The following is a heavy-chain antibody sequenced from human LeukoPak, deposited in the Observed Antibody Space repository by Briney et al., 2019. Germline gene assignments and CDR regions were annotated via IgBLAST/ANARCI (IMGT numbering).Heavy chain of an antibody. Sequence: SETLSLTCTVSGGPISSGSYYWSWIRQPAGKGLEWIGRIYTSGSTNYNPSLKSRVTISVDTSKNQFSLKLSSVTAADTAVYYCARDQNSGYDFPPYWYFDLWGRGTLVTVSS. D-gene: IGHD5-12*01. V-gene: IGHV4-61*02. CDR2: IYTSGST. J-gene: IGHJ2*01. CDR3: ARDQNSGYDFPPYWYFDL. CDR1: GGPISSGSYY.